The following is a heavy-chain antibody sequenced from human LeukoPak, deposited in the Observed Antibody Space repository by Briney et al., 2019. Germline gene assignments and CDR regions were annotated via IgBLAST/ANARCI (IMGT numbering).Heavy chain of an antibody. CDR2: ISGSGGST. J-gene: IGHJ4*02. Sequence: PGGSLRLSCAASGFTFSSYAMSWVRQAPGKGLEWVSTISGSGGSTSYSDSVKGRFTISRDNSKDTLYLQMNSLRAEDTAIYYCAKVWVWTTVATRGIFDFWGQGTLVTVSS. V-gene: IGHV3-23*01. CDR3: AKVWVWTTVATRGIFDF. CDR1: GFTFSSYA. D-gene: IGHD4-23*01.